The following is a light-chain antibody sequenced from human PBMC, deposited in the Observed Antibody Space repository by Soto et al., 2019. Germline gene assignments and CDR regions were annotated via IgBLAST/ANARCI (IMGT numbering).Light chain of an antibody. CDR1: QTISTY. V-gene: IGKV1-39*01. CDR3: QQTYSNFVS. Sequence: DIQMTQSPSSLSASFGDRVTITCRSSQTISTYLQWFHQKPGKAPNLLIYDASSLQTGVPSRFSGSGSGTDFTLTISSLQPEHFGTYYCQQTYSNFVSFGGGTRVEMK. J-gene: IGKJ4*01. CDR2: DAS.